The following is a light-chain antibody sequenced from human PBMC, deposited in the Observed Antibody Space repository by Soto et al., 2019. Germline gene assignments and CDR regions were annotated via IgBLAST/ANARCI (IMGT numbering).Light chain of an antibody. CDR3: QQYYTWPRGT. Sequence: EIVLTPSQGTLSLSPGEGANLSCRASQGIITNLAWYHQTPGQPPRLLIFGASTRATGVPARFSGSGSGTEFTLTISSLQSADLGVYYCQQYYTWPRGTFGQGTKVAIK. CDR1: QGIITN. V-gene: IGKV3-15*01. CDR2: GAS. J-gene: IGKJ1*01.